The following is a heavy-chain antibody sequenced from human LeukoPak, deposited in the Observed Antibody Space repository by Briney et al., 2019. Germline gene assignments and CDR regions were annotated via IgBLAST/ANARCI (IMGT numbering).Heavy chain of an antibody. CDR2: INPNSGGT. CDR3: ARIVGGYYYFDY. J-gene: IGHJ4*02. V-gene: IGHV1-2*02. D-gene: IGHD5-12*01. Sequence: GASVKVSCKASGYTFTGYYMHWVRQAPGQGLEWMGWINPNSGGTNYAQKFQGRVTITRDTSISTAYMELSRLRSDDTAVYYCARIVGGYYYFDYWGQGTLVTVSS. CDR1: GYTFTGYY.